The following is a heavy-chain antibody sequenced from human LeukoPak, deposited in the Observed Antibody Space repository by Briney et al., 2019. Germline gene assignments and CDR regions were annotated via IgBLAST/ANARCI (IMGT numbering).Heavy chain of an antibody. D-gene: IGHD5-12*01. J-gene: IGHJ4*02. Sequence: GESLRLSCAASGFTFSSYWMSWVRQAPGKGLEWVANIKQDGSEKYYVASVKGRFTISRDNAKNSLYLQMNSLRAEDTAVDYCARVEYSGYDWPYEDYWGQGTLVTVSP. CDR2: IKQDGSEK. CDR3: ARVEYSGYDWPYEDY. V-gene: IGHV3-7*01. CDR1: GFTFSSYW.